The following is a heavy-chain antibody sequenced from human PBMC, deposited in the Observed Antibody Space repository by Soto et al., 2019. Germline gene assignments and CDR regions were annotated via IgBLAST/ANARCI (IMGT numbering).Heavy chain of an antibody. CDR2: IWYAGSNK. Sequence: QVQLVESGGGVVQPGRSLRLSCAASGFTFSRYGMHWVRQAPGKGLEWVAVIWYAGSNKYYADSVKGRFTISRDNSKNTLYLQMNSLRAEDTAVYYCARDQGRGYNYGFDYWGQGTLVTVSS. CDR3: ARDQGRGYNYGFDY. D-gene: IGHD5-18*01. CDR1: GFTFSRYG. J-gene: IGHJ4*02. V-gene: IGHV3-33*01.